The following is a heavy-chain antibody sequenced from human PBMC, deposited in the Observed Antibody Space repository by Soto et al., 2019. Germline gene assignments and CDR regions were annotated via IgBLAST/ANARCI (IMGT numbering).Heavy chain of an antibody. D-gene: IGHD4-17*01. J-gene: IGHJ3*02. Sequence: QVQLVESGGGVVQPGRSLRLSCAASGFTFSSYGMHWVRQAPGKGLEWVAVIWYDGSNKYYADSVKGRFTISRDNSKNTLYLQMNSLRAEDTAVYYCARGNDYGDVDAFDIWGQGTMVTVSS. CDR3: ARGNDYGDVDAFDI. CDR2: IWYDGSNK. CDR1: GFTFSSYG. V-gene: IGHV3-33*01.